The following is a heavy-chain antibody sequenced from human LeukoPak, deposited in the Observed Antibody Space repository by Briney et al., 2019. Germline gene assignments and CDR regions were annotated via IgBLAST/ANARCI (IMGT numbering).Heavy chain of an antibody. D-gene: IGHD6-13*01. CDR2: IYYSGST. J-gene: IGHJ4*02. CDR3: ARAIAAAARFDY. V-gene: IGHV4-59*01. Sequence: SETLSLTCTVPGGSISSYYWSWIRQPPGKGLEWIGYIYYSGSTNYNPSLKSRVTISVDTSKNQFSLKLSSVTAADTAVYHCARAIAAAARFDYWGQGTLVTVSS. CDR1: GGSISSYY.